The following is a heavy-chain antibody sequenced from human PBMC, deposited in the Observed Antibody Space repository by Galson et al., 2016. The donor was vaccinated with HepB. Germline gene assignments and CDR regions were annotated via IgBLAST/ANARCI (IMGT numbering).Heavy chain of an antibody. V-gene: IGHV3-23*01. J-gene: IGHJ4*02. CDR2: ISGSGDNT. Sequence: SLRLSCAASGFIFNNFAMSWVRQAPGKGLEWVSAISGSGDNTYYTDSVKGRITISRDNSKNTLYLQMNSLRAEDTAVYYCAKAREYSSGWLMRYFDSWGQGSLVTVSS. D-gene: IGHD6-19*01. CDR3: AKAREYSSGWLMRYFDS. CDR1: GFIFNNFA.